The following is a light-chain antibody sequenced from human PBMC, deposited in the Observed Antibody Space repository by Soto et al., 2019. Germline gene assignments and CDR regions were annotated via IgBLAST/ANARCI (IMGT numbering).Light chain of an antibody. Sequence: VVTLSPGTLSLSPGERATLSCRASQSVSSSYLAWYQQKPGQAPRLLIYGASSRAPGIPARFSGSGSGTEFTLTISSLQSEDFAVYYCQQYNNWPPWTFGQGTKVAIK. J-gene: IGKJ1*01. CDR3: QQYNNWPPWT. CDR1: QSVSSSY. V-gene: IGKV3D-15*01. CDR2: GAS.